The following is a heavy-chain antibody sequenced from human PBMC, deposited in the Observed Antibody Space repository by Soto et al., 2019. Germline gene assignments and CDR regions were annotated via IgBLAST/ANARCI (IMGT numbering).Heavy chain of an antibody. Sequence: VEMVQSGAEVKKPGASVRVSCKASGYTFTDYVIHWVRQAPGQGLEWMGWINPNSGGTNYAQKFQGRVTMTRDTSITTVYLDLSRLRSDDTATYYCARDIKIPANAIHDGRWGQGTLVTVSS. CDR2: INPNSGGT. D-gene: IGHD2-2*01. V-gene: IGHV1-2*02. J-gene: IGHJ4*02. CDR1: GYTFTDYV. CDR3: ARDIKIPANAIHDGR.